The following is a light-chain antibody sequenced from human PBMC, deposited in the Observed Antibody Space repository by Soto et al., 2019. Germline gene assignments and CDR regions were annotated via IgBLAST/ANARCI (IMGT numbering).Light chain of an antibody. CDR3: QQFYNYPRT. J-gene: IGKJ1*01. CDR2: RAS. V-gene: IGKV4-1*01. CDR1: QSVLHSSNNENS. Sequence: DVVMTQSPDSLAVSLGEGATINCKSMQSVLHSSNNENSVAWYQQKAGQRPKLLSYRASIRESGVPDRCSGRGAGTDCTLTISYLQSEDFGTYYCQQFYNYPRTVGQGTKVEIK.